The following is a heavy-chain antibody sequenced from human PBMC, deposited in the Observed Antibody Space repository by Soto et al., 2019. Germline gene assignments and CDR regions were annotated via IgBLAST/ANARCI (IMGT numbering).Heavy chain of an antibody. D-gene: IGHD5-12*01. CDR2: ISAYNGNT. V-gene: IGHV1-18*01. CDR3: ARDGGYSGYDYHYYYGMDV. J-gene: IGHJ6*02. Sequence: ASVKVSCKASGYTFTSYGISWVRQAPGQGLEWMGWISAYNGNTNYAQKLQGRVTMTTDTSTSTAYMELRSLRSDDTAVYYCARDGGYSGYDYHYYYGMDVWGQGTRVTVSS. CDR1: GYTFTSYG.